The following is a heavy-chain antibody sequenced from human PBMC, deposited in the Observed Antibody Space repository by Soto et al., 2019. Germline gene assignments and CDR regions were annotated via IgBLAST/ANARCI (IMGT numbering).Heavy chain of an antibody. CDR1: GDSINSDNYY. CDR2: IYYRGNT. CDR3: ARLGVLATISYYFDY. J-gene: IGHJ4*02. V-gene: IGHV4-39*01. Sequence: QLQLQESGPGLVKPSETLSLTCSVSGDSINSDNYYWGWIRQPPGKGLEWIGRIYYRGNTYYNPSLKTRASTSPAKSKSQLALKLHSVTAADSAVYFCARLGVLATISYYFDYWGQGTLVTVSS. D-gene: IGHD2-8*02.